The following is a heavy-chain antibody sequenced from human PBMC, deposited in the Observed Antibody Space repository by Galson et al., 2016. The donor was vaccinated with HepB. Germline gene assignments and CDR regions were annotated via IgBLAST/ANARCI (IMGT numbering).Heavy chain of an antibody. J-gene: IGHJ4*02. CDR1: AFTFSNHG. Sequence: SLRLSCAASAFTFSNHGMHWVRQAPGKGLEWVAGIWTDGSNKYYGDSVKGRFTISRDNSKNTLYLQMNSLRAEDTAVYYCAKSKGGVWSYYFDYWGQGTLVTVSS. CDR3: AKSKGGVWSYYFDY. CDR2: IWTDGSNK. V-gene: IGHV3-33*06. D-gene: IGHD6-19*01.